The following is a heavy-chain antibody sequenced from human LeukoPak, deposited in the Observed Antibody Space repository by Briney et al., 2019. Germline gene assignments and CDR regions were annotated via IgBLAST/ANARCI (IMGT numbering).Heavy chain of an antibody. CDR1: GFTFSSYG. CDR3: AKDQITMVRGVTRPLDFDY. Sequence: GGSLRLSCAASGFTFSSYGMHWVRQAPGKGLEWVAVISYDGSNKYYADSVKGRFTISRDNSKNTLYLQMNSLRAEDTAVYYCAKDQITMVRGVTRPLDFDYWGQGTLVTVSS. CDR2: ISYDGSNK. J-gene: IGHJ4*02. V-gene: IGHV3-30*18. D-gene: IGHD3-10*01.